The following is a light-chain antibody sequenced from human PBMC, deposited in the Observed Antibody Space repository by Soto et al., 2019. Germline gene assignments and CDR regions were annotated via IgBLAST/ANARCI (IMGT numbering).Light chain of an antibody. CDR2: DTS. V-gene: IGKV3-11*01. CDR3: QQRSNWPPIT. J-gene: IGKJ5*01. CDR1: QSIAGY. Sequence: PGEGASVSCRDSQSIAGYLAWYQKKPGQAPRLLIYDTSNRVTGVPARFSGSGSGTDFTPSIRSLEPEAFAVYYCQQRSNWPPITFGQGTRLEIK.